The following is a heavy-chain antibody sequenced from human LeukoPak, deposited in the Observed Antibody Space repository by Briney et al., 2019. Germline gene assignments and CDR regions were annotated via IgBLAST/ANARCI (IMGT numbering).Heavy chain of an antibody. V-gene: IGHV1-2*02. CDR3: ARDQEWEPNWFDP. CDR2: INPNSGGT. CDR1: GYTFTSYY. D-gene: IGHD1-26*01. Sequence: ASVKVSCKASGYTFTSYYMHWVRQAPGQGLEWMGWINPNSGGTNYAQKFQGRVTMTRDTSISTAYMELSRLRSDDTAVYYCARDQEWEPNWFDPWGQGTLVTVSS. J-gene: IGHJ5*02.